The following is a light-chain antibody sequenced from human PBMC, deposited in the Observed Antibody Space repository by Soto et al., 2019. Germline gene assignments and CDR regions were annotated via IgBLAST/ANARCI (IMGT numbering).Light chain of an antibody. CDR2: GSS. V-gene: IGKV3-20*01. CDR1: QSVIISY. CDR3: QQYGSSPQT. J-gene: IGKJ1*01. Sequence: EIVLTHSPGTLSLSPGEIATLSFMASQSVIISYLAFYQQKPGHAPRLLIYGSSIMATVIPYMFICSLSWTYFTLTXSXLEPADFAVYYSQQYGSSPQTFGQGTKVDIK.